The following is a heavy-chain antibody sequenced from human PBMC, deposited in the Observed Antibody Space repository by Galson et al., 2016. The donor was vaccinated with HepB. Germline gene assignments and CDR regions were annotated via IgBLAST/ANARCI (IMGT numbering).Heavy chain of an antibody. CDR2: ITGSGDNT. J-gene: IGHJ4*02. V-gene: IGHV3-23*01. D-gene: IGHD3-10*01. CDR3: ARGMPYYSGSYNYLDS. Sequence: YLRLPSAASGFTFSSYTMNWFRQARRPGLEWVSSITGSGDNTYYADSVNGRFPFSRDNSKNTLYLHMKGLRTEDSAIYFCARGMPYYSGSYNYLDSWGQGTLVTVSS. CDR1: GFTFSSYT.